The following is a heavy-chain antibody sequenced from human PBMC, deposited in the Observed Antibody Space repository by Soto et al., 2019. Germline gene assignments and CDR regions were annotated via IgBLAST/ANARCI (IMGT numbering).Heavy chain of an antibody. CDR2: ISYDGSNK. J-gene: IGHJ6*01. D-gene: IGHD6-6*01. CDR1: GVKFGYYG. V-gene: IGHV3-30*18. CDR3: AKDPEQLALYYYYYGMGV. Sequence: VGLKRRPNTAAGVKFGYYGVHWVIQAQGKGVEWVAVISYDGSNKYYAGSVKGRFTISRDNSKNTLYLQMNSLRAEDTAVYYCAKDPEQLALYYYYYGMGVWGQGTSVS.